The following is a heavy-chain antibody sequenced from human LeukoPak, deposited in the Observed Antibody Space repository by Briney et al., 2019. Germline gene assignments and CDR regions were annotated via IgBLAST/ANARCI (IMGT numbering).Heavy chain of an antibody. V-gene: IGHV1-69*13. D-gene: IGHD3-16*01. J-gene: IGHJ6*02. CDR3: ARVSGAVAPLGDVSGMDV. CDR1: GGTFISYA. Sequence: GASVKVSCKASGGTFISYAISWVRQAPGQGLEWMGGIIPIYGTANYAQKFQGRVTITADESTSTAYMELSSLRSEDTAVYYCARVSGAVAPLGDVSGMDVWGQGTTVTVSS. CDR2: IIPIYGTA.